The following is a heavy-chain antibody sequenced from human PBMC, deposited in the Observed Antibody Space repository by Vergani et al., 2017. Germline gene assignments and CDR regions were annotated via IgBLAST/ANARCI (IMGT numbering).Heavy chain of an antibody. CDR2: IWYDGSNK. Sequence: QVQLVESEGGVVQPGRSLTLSCVASGFTFSSHGMHWVRQAPGKGLKWVAVIWYDGSNKYYGDSVKGRFTISRDNSKNTLYLQMNSLKTEDIGVYYCTTDPRYCGDVSCYWLRDHHYYGMDVWGQGTTVTVSS. CDR3: TTDPRYCGDVSCYWLRDHHYYGMDV. D-gene: IGHD2-21*01. CDR1: GFTFSSHG. V-gene: IGHV3-33*01. J-gene: IGHJ6*02.